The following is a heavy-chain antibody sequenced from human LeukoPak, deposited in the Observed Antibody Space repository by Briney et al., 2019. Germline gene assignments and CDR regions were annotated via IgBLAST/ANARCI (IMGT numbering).Heavy chain of an antibody. CDR2: IWYDGSNK. CDR1: GFTFSSYG. Sequence: GGSLRHSCAASGFTFSSYGMHWVRQAPGKGLEWVAVIWYDGSNKYYADSLKGRFTISRDNSKNTLYLQMNSLRAEDTAVYYCARDSLASFDYWGQGTLVTVSS. CDR3: ARDSLASFDY. J-gene: IGHJ4*02. V-gene: IGHV3-33*01.